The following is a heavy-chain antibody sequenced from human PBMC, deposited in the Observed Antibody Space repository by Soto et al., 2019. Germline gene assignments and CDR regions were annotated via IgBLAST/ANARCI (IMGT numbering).Heavy chain of an antibody. CDR1: GYTFSGYY. V-gene: IGHV1-2*02. CDR2: INPNSGDT. CDR3: VRYSGFRGLLEWSLDV. J-gene: IGHJ6*02. D-gene: IGHD3-3*01. Sequence: PSVKVSCKASGYTFSGYYIHWVRQAPGQGLEWMGWINPNSGDTNYAQNFQARVTMTRDTSITTAYMEMSRLRTDDTAVYFCVRYSGFRGLLEWSLDVRGQGTTVTVSS.